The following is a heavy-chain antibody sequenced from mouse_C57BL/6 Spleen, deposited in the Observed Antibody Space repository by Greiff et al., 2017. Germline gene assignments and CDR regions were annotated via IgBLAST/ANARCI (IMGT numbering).Heavy chain of an antibody. J-gene: IGHJ2*01. CDR2: IHPNSGST. Sequence: QVQLQQPGAELVKPGASVKLSCKASGYTFTSYWMHWVKQRPGQGLAWIGMIHPNSGSTNYNEKFKSKATLTVDKSSSTAYMQLSSLTSEDSAVYYCAREGLYYGSSYLDYWGQGTTLTVSS. CDR1: GYTFTSYW. D-gene: IGHD1-1*01. CDR3: AREGLYYGSSYLDY. V-gene: IGHV1-64*01.